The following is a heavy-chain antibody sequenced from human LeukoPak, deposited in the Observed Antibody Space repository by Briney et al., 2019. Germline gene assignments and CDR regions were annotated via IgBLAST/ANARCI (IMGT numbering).Heavy chain of an antibody. V-gene: IGHV3-23*01. CDR1: GFTFSSYA. Sequence: PGGSLRLSCAASGFTFSSYAMSWVRQAPGKGLEWVSGISAGGGSTYYADSVKGRFTISRDSSKNILYLQMNGLRAEDTAVYYCATIRGQYCSGGSCYGPDYWGQGTLVTVSS. CDR2: ISAGGGST. CDR3: ATIRGQYCSGGSCYGPDY. J-gene: IGHJ4*02. D-gene: IGHD2-15*01.